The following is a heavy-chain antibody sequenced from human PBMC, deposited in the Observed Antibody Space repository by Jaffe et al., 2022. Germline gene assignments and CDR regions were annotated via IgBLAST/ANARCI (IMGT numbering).Heavy chain of an antibody. CDR2: IYYSGST. CDR3: ASLAPYYCSGGSCNY. V-gene: IGHV4-39*01. CDR1: GGSISSSSYY. D-gene: IGHD2-15*01. J-gene: IGHJ4*02. Sequence: QLQLQESGPGLVKPSETLSLTCTVSGGSISSSSYYWGWIRQPPGKGLEWIGSIYYSGSTYYNPSLKSRVTISVDTSKNQFSLKLSSVTAADTAVYYCASLAPYYCSGGSCNYWGQGTLVTVSS.